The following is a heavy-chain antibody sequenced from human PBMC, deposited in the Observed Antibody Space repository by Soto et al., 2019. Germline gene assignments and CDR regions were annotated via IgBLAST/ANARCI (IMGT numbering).Heavy chain of an antibody. D-gene: IGHD4-17*01. CDR2: MLYSGNT. V-gene: IGHV4-59*12. CDR3: ARASTTVTTLDY. Sequence: PSETLSLTCSVSGGSMNFYYWSWLRQPPGKGLEWIGHMLYSGNTFYNPSLKSRVTISVDRSKNQFSLKLSSVTAADTAVYYCARASTTVTTLDYWGQGTLVTVSS. J-gene: IGHJ4*02. CDR1: GGSMNFYY.